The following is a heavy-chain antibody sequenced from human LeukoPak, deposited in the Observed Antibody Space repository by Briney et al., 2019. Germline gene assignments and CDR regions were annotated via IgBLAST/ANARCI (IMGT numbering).Heavy chain of an antibody. J-gene: IGHJ4*02. CDR2: ISTRGGMR. V-gene: IGHV3-23*01. CDR3: APQYRAYYFDN. CDR1: GFTLTDYA. D-gene: IGHD1-14*01. Sequence: PGGSLRLSCAASGFTLTDYAVSCVRQAPGEGRVWVSSISTRGGMRYDADSVKGRFTISRDNSKNALYLQLSSLSAEDTAVYCAPQYRAYYFDNWGQGTLVTVSS.